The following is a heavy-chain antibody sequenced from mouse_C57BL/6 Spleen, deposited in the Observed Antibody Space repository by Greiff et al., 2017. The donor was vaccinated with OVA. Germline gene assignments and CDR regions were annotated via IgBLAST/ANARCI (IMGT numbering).Heavy chain of an antibody. V-gene: IGHV3-6*01. CDR3: AGTDGSSVYYAMDY. CDR2: ISYDGSN. CDR1: GYSITSGYY. Sequence: EVKLQESGPGLVKPSQSLSLTCSVTGYSITSGYYWNWIRQFPGNKLEWMGYISYDGSNNYNPSLKNRISITRDTSKNQFFLKLNSVTTEDTATYYCAGTDGSSVYYAMDYWGQGTSVTVSS. D-gene: IGHD1-1*01. J-gene: IGHJ4*01.